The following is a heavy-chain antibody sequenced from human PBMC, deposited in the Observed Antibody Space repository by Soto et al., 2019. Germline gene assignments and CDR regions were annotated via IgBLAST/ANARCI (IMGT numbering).Heavy chain of an antibody. CDR2: ISGSGGST. CDR1: GFTFSSYA. V-gene: IGHV3-23*01. D-gene: IGHD3-22*01. J-gene: IGHJ4*02. CDR3: AKVGQMIVVVIHYFDY. Sequence: GGSLRLSCAASGFTFSSYAMSWVRQAPGKGLEWVSAISGSGGSTYYADSVKGRFTISRDNSKNTLYLQMNSLRAEDTAVYYCAKVGQMIVVVIHYFDYWGQGTLVTSPQ.